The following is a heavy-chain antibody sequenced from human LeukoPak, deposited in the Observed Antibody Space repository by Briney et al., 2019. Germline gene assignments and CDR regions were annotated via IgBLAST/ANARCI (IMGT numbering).Heavy chain of an antibody. CDR1: GFTFSSYA. Sequence: GGSLRLSCAASGFTFSSYAMSWVRQAPGKGLEWVSAISGSGGSTYYADSVKGRFTISRDNSKNTLYLQMNSLRAEDTAVYYCANSYCSSTSCYSDWFDPWGQGTLVTVSS. D-gene: IGHD2-2*01. CDR2: ISGSGGST. J-gene: IGHJ5*02. V-gene: IGHV3-23*01. CDR3: ANSYCSSTSCYSDWFDP.